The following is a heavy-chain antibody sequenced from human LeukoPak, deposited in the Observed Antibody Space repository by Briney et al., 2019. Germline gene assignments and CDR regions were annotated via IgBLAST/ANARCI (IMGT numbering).Heavy chain of an antibody. Sequence: PSETLSLTCMVSGGSINPYYWSWIRQPPGMGLEWIGYTSYSGGTNYNPSLKSRVTISIDTSKNQFSLRLRSVSAADTGLYYCARIMDTPWGMDVWGQGTTVTVSS. CDR2: TSYSGGT. D-gene: IGHD2-8*01. CDR1: GGSINPYY. CDR3: ARIMDTPWGMDV. V-gene: IGHV4-59*01. J-gene: IGHJ6*02.